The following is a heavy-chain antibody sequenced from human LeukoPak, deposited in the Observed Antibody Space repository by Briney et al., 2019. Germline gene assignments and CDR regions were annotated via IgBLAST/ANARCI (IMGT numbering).Heavy chain of an antibody. Sequence: EPGGSLRLSCAASGFTFSNYWMHWVRQAPGKGLVWVSRINTDGSSTRYADSVKGRFTISRDNAKNTLYLQMNSLRAEDTAVYYCAREKWELLPSDYWGQGTLVTVS. CDR2: INTDGSST. V-gene: IGHV3-74*01. J-gene: IGHJ4*02. CDR1: GFTFSNYW. CDR3: AREKWELLPSDY. D-gene: IGHD1-26*01.